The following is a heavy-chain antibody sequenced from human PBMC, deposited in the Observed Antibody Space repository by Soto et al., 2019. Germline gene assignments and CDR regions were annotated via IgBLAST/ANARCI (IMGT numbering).Heavy chain of an antibody. J-gene: IGHJ4*02. D-gene: IGHD5-18*01. CDR2: ISSSSYI. CDR1: GFTFSSYS. V-gene: IGHV3-21*01. Sequence: GGSLRLSCAASGFTFSSYSMNWVRQAPGKGLEWVSSISSSSYIYYADSVKGRFTISRDNAKNSLYLQMNSLRAEDTAVYYCARAKGILADFDYWGQGTLVTVSS. CDR3: ARAKGILADFDY.